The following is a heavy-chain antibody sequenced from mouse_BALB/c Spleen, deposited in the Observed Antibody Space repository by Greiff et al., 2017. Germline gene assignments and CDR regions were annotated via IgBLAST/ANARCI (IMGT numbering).Heavy chain of an antibody. Sequence: SGAELVRPGASVTLSCKASGYTFTDYEMHWVKQTPVHGLEWIGAIDPETGGTAYNQKFKGKATLTADKSSSTAYMALRSLTSEDSAVYYCTRWLLQRVWFAYWGQGTLVTVSA. J-gene: IGHJ3*01. CDR2: IDPETGGT. D-gene: IGHD2-3*01. V-gene: IGHV1-15*01. CDR1: GYTFTDYE. CDR3: TRWLLQRVWFAY.